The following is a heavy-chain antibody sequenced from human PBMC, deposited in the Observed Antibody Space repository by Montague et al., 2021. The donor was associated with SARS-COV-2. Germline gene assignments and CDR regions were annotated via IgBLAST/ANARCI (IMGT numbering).Heavy chain of an antibody. CDR1: GFTFDDYA. D-gene: IGHD7-27*01. CDR3: ALPQELGFDY. CDR2: ISWSSGSI. J-gene: IGHJ4*02. V-gene: IGHV3-9*01. Sequence: SLRLSCAASGFTFDDYAMHWVRQAPGKGLEWVSGISWSSGSIGYADSVKGRFTTSRDNAKNSLYLQMNSLRAEDTALYYCALPQELGFDYWGQGTLVTVSS.